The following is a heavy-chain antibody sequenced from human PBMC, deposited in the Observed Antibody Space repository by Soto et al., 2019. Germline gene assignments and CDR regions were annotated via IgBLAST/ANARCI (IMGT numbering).Heavy chain of an antibody. CDR3: AKGISGSSYSPSDY. J-gene: IGHJ4*02. CDR2: SGDNT. CDR1: GFNFSSTA. V-gene: IGHV3-23*01. Sequence: GGSLRVSCTASGFNFSSTAINWVRQAPGKGLEWVSVSGDNTYYADSVKGRFTMSRDNPKNTVYLQMNSLRVEDTAVYYCAKGISGSSYSPSDYWGQGSLVTVSS. D-gene: IGHD2-15*01.